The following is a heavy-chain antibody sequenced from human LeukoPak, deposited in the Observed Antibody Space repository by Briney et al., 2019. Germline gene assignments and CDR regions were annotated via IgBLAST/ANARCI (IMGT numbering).Heavy chain of an antibody. CDR1: GGSFSGYY. CDR3: AREVRGGSYGIDY. D-gene: IGHD1-26*01. Sequence: SETLPLTCAVYGGSFSGYYWSWIRQPPGKGLEWIGEINHSGSTNYNPSLKSRLTISVDTSKNQFSLRLSSVTAADTAVYYCAREVRGGSYGIDYWGQGTLVTVSS. J-gene: IGHJ4*02. V-gene: IGHV4-34*01. CDR2: INHSGST.